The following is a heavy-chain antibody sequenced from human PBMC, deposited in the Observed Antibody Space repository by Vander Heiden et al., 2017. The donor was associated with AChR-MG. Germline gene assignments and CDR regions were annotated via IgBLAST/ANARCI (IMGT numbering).Heavy chain of an antibody. CDR3: AWILLFPSGGMDV. J-gene: IGHJ6*02. D-gene: IGHD3-10*01. Sequence: QVTLKEAGPVLLTPTETLTLTCPVAGFSLSNARMGLSRIRQPPGKALEWLAHIFSNDQQSYRISLKSRLTISQYTSKSHVVLTLTNMDPVDTATYYCAWILLFPSGGMDVWGQGTTVTVSS. V-gene: IGHV2-26*01. CDR1: GFSLSNARMG. CDR2: IFSNDQQ.